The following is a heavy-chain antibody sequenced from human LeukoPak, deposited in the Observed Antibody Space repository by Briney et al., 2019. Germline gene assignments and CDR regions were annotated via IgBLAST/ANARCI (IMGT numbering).Heavy chain of an antibody. CDR2: ISSSGGTI. CDR3: ARGARGYTYGRFDH. V-gene: IGHV3-48*03. J-gene: IGHJ4*02. CDR1: GFTFSTYE. Sequence: GGSLRLSCAASGFTFSTYEINWVRQAPGKGLEWLSYISSSGGTIYYADPVKGRFTISRDNAKNSLYLHMNSLRAEDTAVYYCARGARGYTYGRFDHWGQGTPGTGSS. D-gene: IGHD5-18*01.